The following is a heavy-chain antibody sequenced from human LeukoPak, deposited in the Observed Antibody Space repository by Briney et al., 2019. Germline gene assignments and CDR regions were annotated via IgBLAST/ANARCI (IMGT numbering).Heavy chain of an antibody. CDR2: IYTGGNT. CDR3: ARGDDSGYYDYFDY. CDR1: GFTVDSNY. V-gene: IGHV3-53*01. J-gene: IGHJ4*02. Sequence: GGSLRLSCAASGFTVDSNYLSWVRQAPGKGLGWVSTIYTGGNTYYAASVKGRFTISRDFSKNTVFLHMNSLRAEDTAMYYCARGDDSGYYDYFDYWGQGALVTVSS. D-gene: IGHD3-22*01.